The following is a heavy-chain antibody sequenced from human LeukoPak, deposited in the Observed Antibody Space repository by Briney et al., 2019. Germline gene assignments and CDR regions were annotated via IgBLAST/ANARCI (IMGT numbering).Heavy chain of an antibody. CDR3: AGAGIAVAGNAEYFQH. D-gene: IGHD6-19*01. CDR2: IDPSDSYT. CDR1: GYSFTSYW. Sequence: GESLKISCKGSGYSFTSYWISWVCQMPGKGLEWMGRIDPSDSYTNYSPSFQGHVTISADKSISTAYLQWSSLKASDTAMYYCAGAGIAVAGNAEYFQHWGQGTLVTVSS. J-gene: IGHJ1*01. V-gene: IGHV5-10-1*01.